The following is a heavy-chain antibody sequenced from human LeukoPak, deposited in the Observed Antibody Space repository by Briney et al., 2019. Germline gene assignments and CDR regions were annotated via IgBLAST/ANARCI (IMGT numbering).Heavy chain of an antibody. V-gene: IGHV1-69*05. CDR3: VKWIVTATRKSPYLADS. CDR2: IIPIFGSG. D-gene: IGHD1-26*01. Sequence: SVRVSCKASGDTFSNYAISWVREAPGQGREWMGGIIPIFGSGNYAQKFQGRVTTTTDASPSTPYIELSSQRCEDTEVYYSVKWIVTATRKSPYLADSWGQGNLVTVSS. J-gene: IGHJ4*02. CDR1: GDTFSNYA.